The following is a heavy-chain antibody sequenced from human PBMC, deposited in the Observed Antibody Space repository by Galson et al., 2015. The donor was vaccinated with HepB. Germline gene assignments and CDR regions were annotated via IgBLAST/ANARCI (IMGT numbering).Heavy chain of an antibody. V-gene: IGHV4-59*01. Sequence: ETLSLTCTVSGGSISSFYWSWVRQPPGKGLEWIGYIYNSGSTTYNPSLKSRVTISVDTSKKQFSLKLSSVAAADTAVYYCARDYGDGYNFYGMDVWGQGTTVTVSS. CDR3: ARDYGDGYNFYGMDV. J-gene: IGHJ6*02. CDR2: IYNSGST. CDR1: GGSISSFY. D-gene: IGHD5-24*01.